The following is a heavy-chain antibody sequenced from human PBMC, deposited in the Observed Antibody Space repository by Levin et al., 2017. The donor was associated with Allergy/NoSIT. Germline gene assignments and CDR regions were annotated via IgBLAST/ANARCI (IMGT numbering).Heavy chain of an antibody. Sequence: GESLKISCKASGYSFTDYYLFWVRQAPGQGLEWMGWINPKTGGTKFAQKFQGRVTMTRDTSISTAYMELSSLRSDDSAVYHCARDFHNVYDRGAYPELGYWGQGTLVTVSS. CDR1: GYSFTDYY. CDR2: INPKTGGT. CDR3: ARDFHNVYDRGAYPELGY. V-gene: IGHV1-2*02. D-gene: IGHD3-22*01. J-gene: IGHJ4*02.